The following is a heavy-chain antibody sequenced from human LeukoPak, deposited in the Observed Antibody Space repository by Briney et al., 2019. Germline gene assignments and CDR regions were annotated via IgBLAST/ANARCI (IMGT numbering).Heavy chain of an antibody. CDR3: ARHEGGTTDAFDI. V-gene: IGHV4-38-2*01. Sequence: NSSETLSLTCAVSGYSISSGYYWGWIRQPPGQGLEWIGSIYHSGSTYYNPSLKSRVTISVDTSKNQFSLKLSSVTAADTAVYYCARHEGGTTDAFDIWGQGTMVTVSS. CDR1: GYSISSGYY. CDR2: IYHSGST. J-gene: IGHJ3*02. D-gene: IGHD2-2*01.